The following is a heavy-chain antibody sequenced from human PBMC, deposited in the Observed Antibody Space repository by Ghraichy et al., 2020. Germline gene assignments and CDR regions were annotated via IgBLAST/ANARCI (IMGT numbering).Heavy chain of an antibody. CDR1: GFTFRING. Sequence: GESLNISCVASGFTFRINGMNWVRQAPGQGLEWVSYISGSSSTINYADSVKGRFTISRDNGRNSLYLQMNSLRPEDTAVYYCVRGGASRPDYWGQGTLVTVSS. CDR2: ISGSSSTI. D-gene: IGHD1-26*01. J-gene: IGHJ4*02. CDR3: VRGGASRPDY. V-gene: IGHV3-48*01.